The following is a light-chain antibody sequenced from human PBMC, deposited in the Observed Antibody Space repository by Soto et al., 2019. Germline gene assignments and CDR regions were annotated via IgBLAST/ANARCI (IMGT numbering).Light chain of an antibody. CDR2: GAS. CDR3: HQYDKSPWT. J-gene: IGKJ1*01. Sequence: EIVMTQSPATLSVSPGERATLSCRASQSVSINLAWYQQKPGQAPRLLIYGASTRATGFPARFSGSGSGTEFTLTINSLQSEDSAVYYCHQYDKSPWTFGQGTKVEIK. CDR1: QSVSIN. V-gene: IGKV3-15*01.